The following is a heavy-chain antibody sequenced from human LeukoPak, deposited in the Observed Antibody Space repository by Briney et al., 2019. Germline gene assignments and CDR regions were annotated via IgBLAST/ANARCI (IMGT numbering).Heavy chain of an antibody. J-gene: IGHJ4*02. D-gene: IGHD6-6*01. CDR3: ARGSIAARSCIDY. V-gene: IGHV1-2*06. CDR2: INPNSGDT. Sequence: ASVKVSCKASGYTFTGYHMHLVRQAPGQGLEWIGRINPNSGDTNYAQEFLGRVTMTRDTSISTVYMELSRLRSDDTAVYYCARGSIAARSCIDYWGRGTLVTVSS. CDR1: GYTFTGYH.